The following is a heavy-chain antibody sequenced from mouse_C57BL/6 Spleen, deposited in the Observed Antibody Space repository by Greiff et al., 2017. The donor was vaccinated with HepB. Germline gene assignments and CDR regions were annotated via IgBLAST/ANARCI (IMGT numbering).Heavy chain of an antibody. CDR2: IYPGSGST. V-gene: IGHV1-55*01. Sequence: VQLQQPGAELVKPGASVKMSCKASGYTFTSYWITWVKQRPGQGLEWIGDIYPGSGSTNYNEKFKSKATLTVDKSSSTAYMQLSSLTSEDSAVYYCARPIGTWFAYWGQGTLVTVSA. CDR1: GYTFTSYW. CDR3: ARPIGTWFAY. J-gene: IGHJ3*01.